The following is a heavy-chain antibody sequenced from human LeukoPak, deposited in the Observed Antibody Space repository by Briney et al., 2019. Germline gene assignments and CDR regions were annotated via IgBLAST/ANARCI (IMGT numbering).Heavy chain of an antibody. CDR3: ARAATANDYYYYYMDV. CDR1: GFTFSSYG. J-gene: IGHJ6*03. Sequence: GGSLRLSCAASGFTFSSYGMHWVRQAPGKGLEGVAVISYDGSNKYYADSVKGRFTISRNNSKNTLYLQMSSLRSEDTAVYYCARAATANDYYYYYMDVWGKGTTVTISS. D-gene: IGHD2-21*02. V-gene: IGHV3-30*03. CDR2: ISYDGSNK.